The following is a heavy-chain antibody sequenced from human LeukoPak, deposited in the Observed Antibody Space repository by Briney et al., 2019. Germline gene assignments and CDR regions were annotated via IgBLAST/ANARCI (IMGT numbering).Heavy chain of an antibody. CDR3: AKSYNGYESKPDY. CDR2: IKQDGSQE. J-gene: IGHJ4*02. Sequence: GGSLRLSCAASRFTLSTYWMSWVRQAPGKGLEWVAHIKQDGSQEYYVDSVKGRFTISRDSAKNSLYLQMNSLRAEDTAVYYCAKSYNGYESKPDYWGQGTLVTVSS. V-gene: IGHV3-7*03. CDR1: RFTLSTYW. D-gene: IGHD5-12*01.